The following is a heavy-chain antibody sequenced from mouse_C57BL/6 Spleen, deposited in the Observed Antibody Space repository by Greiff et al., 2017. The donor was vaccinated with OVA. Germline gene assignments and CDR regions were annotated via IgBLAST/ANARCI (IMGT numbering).Heavy chain of an antibody. V-gene: IGHV5-16*01. D-gene: IGHD1-1*01. CDR3: ARGDYGSSRYFDY. Sequence: EVKVEESEGGLVQPGSSMKLSCTASGFTFSDYYMAWVRQVPEKGLEWVANINYDGSSTYYLDSLKSRFIISRDNAKNILYLQMSSLKSEDTATYYCARGDYGSSRYFDYWGQGTTLTVSS. CDR1: GFTFSDYY. J-gene: IGHJ2*01. CDR2: INYDGSST.